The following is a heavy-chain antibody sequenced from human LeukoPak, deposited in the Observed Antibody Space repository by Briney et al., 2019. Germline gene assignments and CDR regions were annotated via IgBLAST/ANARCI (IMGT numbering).Heavy chain of an antibody. V-gene: IGHV3-30*03. J-gene: IGHJ1*01. CDR2: ISYDGSNK. CDR1: GFTFGNYG. Sequence: QSGGSLRLSCAASGFTFGNYGMHWVRQAPGKGLEWVAVISYDGSNKYHADSVKGRFTISRDNSKNTPYLQMNSLRTEDTAVYYCVRGDYGDNYFQHWGQGTLVTVSS. CDR3: VRGDYGDNYFQH. D-gene: IGHD4-17*01.